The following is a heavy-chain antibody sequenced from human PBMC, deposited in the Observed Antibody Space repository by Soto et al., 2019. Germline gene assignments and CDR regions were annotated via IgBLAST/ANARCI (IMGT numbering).Heavy chain of an antibody. CDR3: ARDRAGTTTGWFDP. D-gene: IGHD1-7*01. CDR1: GYTFTSYG. V-gene: IGHV1-18*04. Sequence: ASVKVSCKASGYTFTSYGISWVRQAPGQGLERMGWISAYNGNTNYAQKLQGRVTMTTDTSTSTAYMELRSLRSDDTAVYYCARDRAGTTTGWFDPWGQGTLVTVS. J-gene: IGHJ5*02. CDR2: ISAYNGNT.